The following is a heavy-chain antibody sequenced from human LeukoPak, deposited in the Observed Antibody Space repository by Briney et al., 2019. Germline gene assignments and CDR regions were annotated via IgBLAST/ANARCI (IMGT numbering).Heavy chain of an antibody. Sequence: PGGSPRLSCAASGFTFSSYEMNWVRQAPGKGLEWVSYISSSGSTIYYADSVKGRFTISRDNAKNSLYLQMNSLRAEDTAVYYCARSWAMVAYFDYWGQGTLVTVSS. CDR3: ARSWAMVAYFDY. V-gene: IGHV3-48*03. J-gene: IGHJ4*02. D-gene: IGHD5-18*01. CDR2: ISSSGSTI. CDR1: GFTFSSYE.